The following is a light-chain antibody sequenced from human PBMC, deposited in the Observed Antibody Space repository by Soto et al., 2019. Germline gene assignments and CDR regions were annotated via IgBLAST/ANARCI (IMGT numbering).Light chain of an antibody. Sequence: ELVWTQSPGTLSVSPGERATRCCRASESVSSSDLAWFQHIPGQAPRLLIHGTFSRATGIPDRFSGSGSGTDFTLTISIMEPEDFPVYYCQHYGSSPFTFGPGTKVDIK. V-gene: IGKV3-20*01. CDR3: QHYGSSPFT. J-gene: IGKJ3*01. CDR2: GTF. CDR1: ESVSSSD.